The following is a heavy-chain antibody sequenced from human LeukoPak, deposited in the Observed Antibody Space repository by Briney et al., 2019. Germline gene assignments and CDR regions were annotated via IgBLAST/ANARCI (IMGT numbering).Heavy chain of an antibody. J-gene: IGHJ6*02. CDR2: IYHSGST. V-gene: IGHV4-30-2*01. Sequence: SETLSLTCAVSGGSISSGGYSWSWIRQPPGKGLEWIGYIYHSGSTYYNPSLKSRVTISVDRSKNQFSLKLSSVTAADTAVYYCASQFGVYGMDVWGQGTTVTVSS. CDR1: GGSISSGGYS. CDR3: ASQFGVYGMDV. D-gene: IGHD3-10*01.